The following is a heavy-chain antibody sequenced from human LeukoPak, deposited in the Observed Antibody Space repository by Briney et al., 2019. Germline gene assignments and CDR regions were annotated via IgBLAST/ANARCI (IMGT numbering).Heavy chain of an antibody. CDR1: GFTFSSYD. CDR2: ISCSGGST. V-gene: IGHV3-23*01. Sequence: GGSLRLLCAASGFTFSSYDLSWVRQAPGKGLEWVSAISCSGGSTYYADFVKGRFTISSDNSKNTLYLQMNSLIAEDTAVYYCAKDGMVRGVTIYWGQGTLVTVSS. D-gene: IGHD3-10*01. J-gene: IGHJ4*02. CDR3: AKDGMVRGVTIY.